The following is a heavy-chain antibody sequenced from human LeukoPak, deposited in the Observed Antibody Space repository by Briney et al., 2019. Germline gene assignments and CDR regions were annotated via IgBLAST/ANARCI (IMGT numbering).Heavy chain of an antibody. CDR2: ISSSSSYI. Sequence: SGGSLRLSCAASGFTFSSYSMNWVRQAPGKGLEWVSTISSSSSYIYYADSVKGRFTISRDNYKNTLSLQMNSLRAEDTAVYYCAKMKGWRLYDYCMDVWGKGTTVTVSS. CDR1: GFTFSSYS. D-gene: IGHD2-15*01. CDR3: AKMKGWRLYDYCMDV. V-gene: IGHV3-21*04. J-gene: IGHJ6*03.